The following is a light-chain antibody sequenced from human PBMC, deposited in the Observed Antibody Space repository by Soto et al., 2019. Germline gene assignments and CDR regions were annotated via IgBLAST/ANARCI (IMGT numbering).Light chain of an antibody. CDR2: AAS. J-gene: IGKJ2*01. Sequence: DIQMTQSPSSLSASVGDRVTITCRASQSISSYLNWYQQKPGKAPKLLIYAASSLQSGVPSRFSGSGSGTDFTLTISSLQPEDCATYDCQQSYSTPRTFGQGTKLEIK. CDR1: QSISSY. V-gene: IGKV1-39*01. CDR3: QQSYSTPRT.